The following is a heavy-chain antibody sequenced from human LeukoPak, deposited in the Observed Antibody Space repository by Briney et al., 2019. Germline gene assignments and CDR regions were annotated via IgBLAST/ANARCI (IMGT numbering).Heavy chain of an antibody. Sequence: GGSLRLSCAASGFTVSSNCMNWVRQAPGKGLEWVSIIYIGGSTYYADSVKGRFTISRDNSKNTLYLQMNSLRAEDTAVYYCARASPRFDYYFYGMDVWGQGTTVIVSS. CDR3: ARASPRFDYYFYGMDV. V-gene: IGHV3-66*01. CDR2: IYIGGST. CDR1: GFTVSSNC. J-gene: IGHJ6*02.